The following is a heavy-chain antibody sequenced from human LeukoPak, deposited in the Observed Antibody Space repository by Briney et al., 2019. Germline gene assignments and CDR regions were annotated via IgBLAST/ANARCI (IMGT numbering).Heavy chain of an antibody. V-gene: IGHV4-34*01. Sequence: KPSETLSLTCAVYGGSFSGYYWSWIRQPPGKGLEWIGEINHSGSTNYNPSLKSRVTISVDTSKNQFSLKLSSVTAADTAVYYCARDNTILGVVDWFDPWGQGTLVTVSS. J-gene: IGHJ5*02. CDR3: ARDNTILGVVDWFDP. CDR2: INHSGST. D-gene: IGHD3-3*01. CDR1: GGSFSGYY.